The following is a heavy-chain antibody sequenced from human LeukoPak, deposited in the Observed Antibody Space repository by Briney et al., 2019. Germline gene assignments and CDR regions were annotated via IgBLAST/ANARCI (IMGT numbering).Heavy chain of an antibody. CDR1: GFTFSSYS. V-gene: IGHV3-21*01. CDR2: ISSSSSYI. CDR3: ARDGTPFDAFDI. D-gene: IGHD1-26*01. Sequence: GESLRLSCAASGFTFSSYSMNWVRQAPGKGLEWVSSISSSSSYIYYADSVKGRFTISRDNAKNSLYLQMNSLRAEDTAVYYCARDGTPFDAFDIWGQGTMVTVSS. J-gene: IGHJ3*02.